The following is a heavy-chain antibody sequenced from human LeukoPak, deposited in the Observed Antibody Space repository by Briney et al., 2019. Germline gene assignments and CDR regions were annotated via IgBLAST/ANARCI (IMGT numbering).Heavy chain of an antibody. V-gene: IGHV3-23*01. Sequence: PGGSLRLSCAASGFTFSSYAMSWVRQAPGKGLEWVSAISGSGDSTYYADSVKGRFTISRDSSKNTLYLQMNSLRVEDTAVYYCARDSEYCSSGSCSPGASDIWGQGTMVTVSS. J-gene: IGHJ3*02. CDR2: ISGSGDST. D-gene: IGHD2-15*01. CDR3: ARDSEYCSSGSCSPGASDI. CDR1: GFTFSSYA.